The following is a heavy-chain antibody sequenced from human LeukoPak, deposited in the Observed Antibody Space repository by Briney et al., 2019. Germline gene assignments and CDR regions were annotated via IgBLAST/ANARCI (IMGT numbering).Heavy chain of an antibody. CDR3: ARRDGWFEP. V-gene: IGHV4-34*01. CDR1: GGSFSGYY. J-gene: IGHJ5*02. Sequence: SETLSLTCAVYGGSFSGYYWSWIRQPPGKGLEWIGEINHSGSTNYNPSLKSRVTISVDTSKNQFSLRLSSVTAADTAIYFCARRDGWFEPWSQGTLVTVSS. CDR2: INHSGST.